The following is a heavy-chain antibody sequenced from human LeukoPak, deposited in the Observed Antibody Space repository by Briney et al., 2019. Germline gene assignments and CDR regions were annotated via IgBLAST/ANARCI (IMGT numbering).Heavy chain of an antibody. D-gene: IGHD3-22*01. V-gene: IGHV1-2*02. CDR3: ASGGRLYESSGYYHDY. Sequence: ASVKVSCKASGYTFTGYYVHWLRQAPGQGLEWVAWINPNSGATNYAPKFQGRVTLTRDTSITTAYMEVSRLRSDDTAVYYCASGGRLYESSGYYHDYWGQGTLVTVSS. J-gene: IGHJ4*02. CDR1: GYTFTGYY. CDR2: INPNSGAT.